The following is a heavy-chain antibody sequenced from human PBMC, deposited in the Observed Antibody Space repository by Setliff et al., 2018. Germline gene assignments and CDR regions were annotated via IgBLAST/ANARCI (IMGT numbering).Heavy chain of an antibody. Sequence: GGSLRLSCAASGFTFSDYYMSWIRQAPGKGLEWVSYISSSSSYTNYADSVKGRFTISRDNAKNSLYLQMNSLRAEDTAVYYCARDPEQWLVRSYAFDIWGLGTLVTVSS. J-gene: IGHJ4*02. CDR3: ARDPEQWLVRSYAFDI. D-gene: IGHD6-19*01. V-gene: IGHV3-11*05. CDR1: GFTFSDYY. CDR2: ISSSSSYT.